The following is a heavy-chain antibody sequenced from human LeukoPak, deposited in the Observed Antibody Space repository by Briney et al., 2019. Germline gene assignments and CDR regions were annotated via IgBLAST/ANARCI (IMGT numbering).Heavy chain of an antibody. Sequence: GASVKVSCKASGYTFTSYYMHWVRQAPGQGLEWMGIINPSGGSTSYAQKFQGRVTMTRDTSTSTVYMELSSLRSEDTAVYYCARDLDYDYVWGSYRYAFDIWGQGTMVTVSS. CDR1: GYTFTSYY. CDR3: ARDLDYDYVWGSYRYAFDI. J-gene: IGHJ3*02. V-gene: IGHV1-46*01. D-gene: IGHD3-16*02. CDR2: INPSGGST.